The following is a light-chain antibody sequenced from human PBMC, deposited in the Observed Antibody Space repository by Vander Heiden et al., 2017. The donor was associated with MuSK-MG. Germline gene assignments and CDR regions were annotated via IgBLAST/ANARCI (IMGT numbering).Light chain of an antibody. CDR3: QQDDNLPYT. V-gene: IGKV1-33*01. J-gene: IGKJ2*01. CDR1: QDISNY. Sequence: DIQMTQSPSSLSASVGDRVTITCQASQDISNYLHWYQQKPGKAPKLLIYDASNLETGVPPRYSESGSGTDFTLTISSLKPEDIATYYCQQDDNLPYTFGRGTKLEIK. CDR2: DAS.